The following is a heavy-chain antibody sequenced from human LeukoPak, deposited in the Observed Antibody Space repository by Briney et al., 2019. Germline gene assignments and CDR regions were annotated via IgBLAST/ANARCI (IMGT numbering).Heavy chain of an antibody. CDR3: AAQYSGYVRLDY. Sequence: SETLSLTCAVYGGSFSDYYWSWVRQPPGKGLEWIGEISHSGSTNYNPSLKSRVTMSVDTSKNQFSLKLTSVTAADTAVYYCAAQYSGYVRLDYWGQGTLVTVSS. J-gene: IGHJ4*02. CDR1: GGSFSDYY. D-gene: IGHD5-12*01. CDR2: ISHSGST. V-gene: IGHV4-34*01.